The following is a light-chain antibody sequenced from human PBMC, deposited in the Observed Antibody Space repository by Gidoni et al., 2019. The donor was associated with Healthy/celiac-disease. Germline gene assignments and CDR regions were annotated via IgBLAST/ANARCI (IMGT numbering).Light chain of an antibody. J-gene: IGKJ1*01. CDR1: QSVSSY. CDR2: DAS. V-gene: IGKV3-11*01. Sequence: EIVLTQSPATLSLSPGERATISCRASQSVSSYLAWYQQKPGQAPRLLIYDASNRATGIPARFSGSGSGTDFTLTISSLEPEDFAVYYCQQRSMFGQGTKVEIK. CDR3: QQRSM.